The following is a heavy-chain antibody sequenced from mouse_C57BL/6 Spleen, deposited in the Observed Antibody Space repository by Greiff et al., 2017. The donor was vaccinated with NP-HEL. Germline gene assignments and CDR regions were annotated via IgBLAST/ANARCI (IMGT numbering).Heavy chain of an antibody. D-gene: IGHD2-5*01. V-gene: IGHV1-15*01. CDR3: TDSYYSNYGFAY. J-gene: IGHJ3*01. Sequence: QVHVKQSGAELVRPGASVTLSCKASGYTFTDYEMHWVKQTPVHGLEWIGAIDPETGGTAYNQKFKGKAILTADKSSSTAYMELRSLTSEDSAVYYCTDSYYSNYGFAYWGQGTLVTVSA. CDR1: GYTFTDYE. CDR2: IDPETGGT.